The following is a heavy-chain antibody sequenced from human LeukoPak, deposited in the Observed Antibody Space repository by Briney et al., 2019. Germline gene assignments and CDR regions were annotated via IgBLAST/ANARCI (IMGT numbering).Heavy chain of an antibody. V-gene: IGHV1-58*02. CDR1: GFTFTSSA. CDR3: AADTRGKYSSGWSTYYYNYMDV. D-gene: IGHD6-19*01. J-gene: IGHJ6*03. CDR2: IVVGSGNT. Sequence: SVKVSCKASGFTFTSSAMQWVRQARGQRLGRIGWIVVGSGNTNYAQKFQERVTITRDMSTSTAYMELSSLRSEDTAVYYCAADTRGKYSSGWSTYYYNYMDVWGKGTTVTVSS.